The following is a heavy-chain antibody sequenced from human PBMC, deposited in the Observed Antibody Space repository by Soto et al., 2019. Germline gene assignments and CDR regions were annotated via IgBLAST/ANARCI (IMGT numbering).Heavy chain of an antibody. Sequence: GASLKISCKGSGYSFTSYWISWVRQMPGKGLEWMGRIDPSDSYTNYSPSFQGHVTISADKSISTAYLQWSSLKASDTAMYYCERIAVAVYYGMDVWGQGTTVTVSS. CDR3: ERIAVAVYYGMDV. D-gene: IGHD6-19*01. CDR2: IDPSDSYT. V-gene: IGHV5-10-1*01. CDR1: GYSFTSYW. J-gene: IGHJ6*02.